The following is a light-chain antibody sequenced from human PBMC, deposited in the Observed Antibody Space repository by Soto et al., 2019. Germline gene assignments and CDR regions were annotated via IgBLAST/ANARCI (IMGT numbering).Light chain of an antibody. CDR3: QHYGGVWT. J-gene: IGKJ1*01. V-gene: IGKV3-20*01. Sequence: EILLTQSPGTLSLSPGERATLCCRASQSVSSEYLAWYQQRPDQAPRLLIYGASSRATGIPDRFSGSGSGTDFTLTISRLEPDDFATYHCQHYGGVWTFGQGTKVDIK. CDR1: QSVSSEY. CDR2: GAS.